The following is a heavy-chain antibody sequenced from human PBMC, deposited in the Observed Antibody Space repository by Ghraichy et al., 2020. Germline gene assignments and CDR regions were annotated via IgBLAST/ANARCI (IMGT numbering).Heavy chain of an antibody. Sequence: GESLNISCKGSGYTFTNYWINWVRQMPGKGLEWMGSIDPSDSNSDDSPSFQGHVTISADKSISTAYLQWSSLKASDTAIYYCARHKPYCSAGSCHPGSSGLDVWGQGTTVTVSS. J-gene: IGHJ6*02. CDR1: GYTFTNYW. D-gene: IGHD2-15*01. CDR3: ARHKPYCSAGSCHPGSSGLDV. CDR2: IDPSDSNS. V-gene: IGHV5-10-1*01.